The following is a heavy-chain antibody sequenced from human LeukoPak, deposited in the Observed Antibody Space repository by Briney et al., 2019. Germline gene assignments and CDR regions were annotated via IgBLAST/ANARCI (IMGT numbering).Heavy chain of an antibody. V-gene: IGHV3-11*04. CDR3: ARGGSYSCLDY. CDR1: GFTFSDDY. J-gene: IGHJ4*02. CDR2: ISNSDGTT. D-gene: IGHD3-10*01. Sequence: GGSLRLSCAASGFTFSDDYMTWIRQAPGKGLEWASYISNSDGTTYYADFVRGRFTISRDNAKKSLYLQMNSLTVEDTAVYYCARGGSYSCLDYWGQGTLVTVSS.